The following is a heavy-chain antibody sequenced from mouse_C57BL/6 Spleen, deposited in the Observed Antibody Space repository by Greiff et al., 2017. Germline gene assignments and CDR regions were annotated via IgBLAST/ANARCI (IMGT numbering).Heavy chain of an antibody. CDR1: GYTFTDYY. V-gene: IGHV1-26*01. CDR2: INPNNGGT. D-gene: IGHD2-5*01. J-gene: IGHJ1*03. CDR3: ARGYSNYVGYFDV. Sequence: VQLQQSGPELVKPGASVKISCKASGYTFTDYYMNWVKQSHGKSLEWIGDINPNNGGTSYHQKFQGKATLTADKSSSTAYMELRSLTSEDSAVYYCARGYSNYVGYFDVWGTGTTVTVSS.